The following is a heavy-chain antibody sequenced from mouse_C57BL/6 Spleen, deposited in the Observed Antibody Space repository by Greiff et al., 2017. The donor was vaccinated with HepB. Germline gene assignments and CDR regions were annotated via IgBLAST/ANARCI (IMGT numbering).Heavy chain of an antibody. CDR1: GFTFSSYA. D-gene: IGHD1-1*01. CDR2: ISSGGDYI. CDR3: TREGTTVVFDY. Sequence: VESGEGLVKPGGSLKLSCAASGFTFSSYAMSWVRQTPEKRLEWVAYISSGGDYIYYADTVKGRFTISRDNARNTLYLQMSSLKSEDTAMYYCTREGTTVVFDYWGQGTTLTVSS. J-gene: IGHJ2*01. V-gene: IGHV5-9-1*02.